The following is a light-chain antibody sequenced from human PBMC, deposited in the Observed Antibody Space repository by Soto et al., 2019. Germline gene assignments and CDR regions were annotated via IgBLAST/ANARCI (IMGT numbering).Light chain of an antibody. J-gene: IGKJ1*01. CDR2: KAS. Sequence: DIQMTRSPSTLSASVGDRVTITCRASQSISSWLAWYQQKPGKAPKLLIYKASSLESGVPSRFSGSGSGTEFTLTISNLQPDDFATYYCQHYNSYSEAFGQGTKVDIK. CDR1: QSISSW. V-gene: IGKV1-5*03. CDR3: QHYNSYSEA.